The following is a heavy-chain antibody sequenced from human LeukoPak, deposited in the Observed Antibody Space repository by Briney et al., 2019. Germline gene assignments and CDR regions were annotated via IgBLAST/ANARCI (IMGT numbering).Heavy chain of an antibody. V-gene: IGHV3-30*02. Sequence: PGGSLRLSCAASGFTFSSYCMHWLRQAPGKGLEWVAFISYDGSNKYYADSVKGRFTISRDNSKNTLYLQMNSQRAGDTAVYFFAKDQGGQTWEACDIWGQGTMVTVSS. CDR3: AKDQGGQTWEACDI. J-gene: IGHJ3*02. D-gene: IGHD1-26*01. CDR1: GFTFSSYC. CDR2: ISYDGSNK.